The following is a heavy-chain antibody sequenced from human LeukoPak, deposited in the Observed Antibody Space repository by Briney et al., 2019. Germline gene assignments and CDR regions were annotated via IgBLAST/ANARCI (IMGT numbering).Heavy chain of an antibody. Sequence: PGGSLRLSCAASGFIFDDYAMHWVRQAPGKGLEWVSGISWNSGSIGYADSVKGRFTISRDNAKNSLYLQMNSLRAEDTALYYCAKVYDSSGYYPFFDYWGQGTLVTVSS. V-gene: IGHV3-9*01. J-gene: IGHJ4*02. CDR3: AKVYDSSGYYPFFDY. CDR1: GFIFDDYA. D-gene: IGHD3-22*01. CDR2: ISWNSGSI.